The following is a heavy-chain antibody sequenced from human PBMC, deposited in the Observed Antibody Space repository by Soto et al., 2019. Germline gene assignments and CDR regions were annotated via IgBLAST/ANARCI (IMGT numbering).Heavy chain of an antibody. D-gene: IGHD1-1*01. CDR3: ARVEMATTPFDY. CDR1: GGSISSGGYY. V-gene: IGHV4-31*03. CDR2: IYYSGST. Sequence: TLSLTCTVSGGSISSGGYYWSWIRQHPGKGLEWIGYIYYSGSTYYNPSLKSRVTIXVXXSXNXFXLXXXAVTXAATALYYCARVEMATTPFDYWGQGTLVTVSS. J-gene: IGHJ4*02.